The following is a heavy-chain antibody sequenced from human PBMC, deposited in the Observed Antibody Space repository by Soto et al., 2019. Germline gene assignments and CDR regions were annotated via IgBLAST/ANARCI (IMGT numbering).Heavy chain of an antibody. CDR2: MKPNSGDT. V-gene: IGHV1-8*01. CDR3: AASPVVPALYPFYYGMDV. J-gene: IGHJ6*02. CDR1: GYTFSSYD. Sequence: RASVKVSCKTSGYTFSSYDINWVRQASGQGLEWMGWMKPNSGDTAYAPKFQGRVNMTRNTSTGTAYMELSSLISEDTAVYYCAASPVVPALYPFYYGMDVWGQGTTVTVSS. D-gene: IGHD2-2*01.